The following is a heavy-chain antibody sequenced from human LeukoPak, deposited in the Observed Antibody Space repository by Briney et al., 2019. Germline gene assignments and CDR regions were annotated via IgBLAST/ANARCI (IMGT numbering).Heavy chain of an antibody. J-gene: IGHJ4*02. Sequence: GGSLRLSCAASGFTFSSHSMNWVRQAPGKGLEWVSSISSSGSYIFYADSVKGRFTISRDNAKTSLYLQMNSLRAEDTTVYYCAGDPDSGWFGVDYWGQGTLVTVSS. CDR3: AGDPDSGWFGVDY. CDR1: GFTFSSHS. V-gene: IGHV3-21*01. D-gene: IGHD6-19*01. CDR2: ISSSGSYI.